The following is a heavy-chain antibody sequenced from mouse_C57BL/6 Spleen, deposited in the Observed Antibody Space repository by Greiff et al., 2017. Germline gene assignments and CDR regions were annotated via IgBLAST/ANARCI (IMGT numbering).Heavy chain of an antibody. Sequence: VKLVESGAELARPGASVKLSCKASGYTFTSYGISWVKQRTGQGLEWIGEIYPRSGNTYYNEKFKGKATLTADKSSSTAYMELRSLTSEDSAVYFCARCGYSKFAMDYWGQGTSVTVSS. CDR1: GYTFTSYG. CDR2: IYPRSGNT. D-gene: IGHD2-5*01. V-gene: IGHV1-81*01. J-gene: IGHJ4*01. CDR3: ARCGYSKFAMDY.